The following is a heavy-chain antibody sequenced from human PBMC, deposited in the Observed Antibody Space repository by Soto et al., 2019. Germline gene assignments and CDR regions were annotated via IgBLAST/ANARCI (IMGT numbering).Heavy chain of an antibody. CDR1: GFTVSSNY. CDR2: IYKGGNT. Sequence: GGSLRLSCAASGFTVSSNYMTWVRQAPGKGLEWVSVIYKGGNTYYADSVRGRFTISRDNSKNTLSLQMNSLRAEDTAVYYCVGENVLVPTTKSGSYYYYGVDVWGQGTTVTVSS. D-gene: IGHD2-2*01. CDR3: VGENVLVPTTKSGSYYYYGVDV. J-gene: IGHJ6*02. V-gene: IGHV3-53*01.